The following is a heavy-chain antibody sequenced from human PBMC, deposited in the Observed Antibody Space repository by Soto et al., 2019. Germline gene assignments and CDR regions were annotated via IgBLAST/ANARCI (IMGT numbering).Heavy chain of an antibody. CDR3: ARDLSYCGGDCYPGYYFDY. Sequence: PGGSLRLSCAASGFTFSNYAMTWVRQAPGKGLEWVSSISSSSSYIYYADSVKGRFTISRDNAKNSLYLQMNSLRAEDTAVYYCARDLSYCGGDCYPGYYFDYWGQGTLVTVSS. CDR1: GFTFSNYA. CDR2: ISSSSSYI. J-gene: IGHJ4*02. V-gene: IGHV3-21*01. D-gene: IGHD2-21*02.